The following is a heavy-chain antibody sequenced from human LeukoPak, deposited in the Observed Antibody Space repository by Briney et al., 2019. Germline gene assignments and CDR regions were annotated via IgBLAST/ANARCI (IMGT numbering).Heavy chain of an antibody. D-gene: IGHD1-14*01. CDR2: IIPIVGTT. CDR3: AKEDRRVRSGFDP. J-gene: IGHJ5*02. V-gene: IGHV1-69*13. CDR1: GGTFSSYA. Sequence: SVKFSCKASGGTFSSYAFSWVRQAPGQGLEWMGGIIPIVGTTNYAQMFQGRVTITADESTSTAYMELSSLRSEDTAVYYCAKEDRRVRSGFDPWGQGTLVTVSS.